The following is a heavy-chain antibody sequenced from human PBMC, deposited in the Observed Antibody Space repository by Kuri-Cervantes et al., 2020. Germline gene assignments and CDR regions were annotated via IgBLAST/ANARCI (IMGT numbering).Heavy chain of an antibody. CDR1: GYSISSGYY. J-gene: IGHJ5*02. CDR2: IYHSGST. Sequence: SETLSLTCTVSGYSISSGYYWGWIRQPPGKGLEWIGSIYHSGSTYYNPSLKSRLTISVDTSRRQFSLKLRSLTAADTAVYYCARGRGWGFDPWGQGTLVTVSS. D-gene: IGHD6-19*01. CDR3: ARGRGWGFDP. V-gene: IGHV4-38-2*02.